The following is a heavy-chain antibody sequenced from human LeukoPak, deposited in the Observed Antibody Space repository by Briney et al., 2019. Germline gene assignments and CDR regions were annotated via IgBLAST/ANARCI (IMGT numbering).Heavy chain of an antibody. D-gene: IGHD4-17*01. J-gene: IGHJ5*02. CDR3: ARVPTETNWFDP. V-gene: IGHV1-3*01. Sequence: ASVKVSCKASGYTFTSYAMHWVRQAPGQRLEWMGWINAGNGNTKYSQKFQGRVTITRDTSASTAYMELSSLRSEDTAVYYCARVPTETNWFDPWGQGTLVTVSS. CDR2: INAGNGNT. CDR1: GYTFTSYA.